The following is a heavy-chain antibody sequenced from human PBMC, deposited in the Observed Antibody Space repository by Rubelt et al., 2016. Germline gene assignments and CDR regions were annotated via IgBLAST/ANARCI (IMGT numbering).Heavy chain of an antibody. CDR1: GFTFSSYA. D-gene: IGHD6-6*01. CDR3: ARSGYSSSSDY. J-gene: IGHJ4*02. V-gene: IGHV3-30*04. CDR2: ISYDGSNK. Sequence: VESGGGVVQPGRSLRLSCAASGFTFSSYAMHWVRQAPGKGLEWVAVISYDGSNKYYADSVKGRFTISRDNSKNTLYLQMNSLRAEDTAVYYCARSGYSSSSDYWGQGTLITVSS.